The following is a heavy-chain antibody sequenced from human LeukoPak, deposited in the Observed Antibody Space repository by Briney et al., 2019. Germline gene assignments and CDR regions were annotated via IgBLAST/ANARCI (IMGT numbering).Heavy chain of an antibody. Sequence: GGSLRLSCAASGFSFSSYAMNWVRQAPGQGLEWVSGISGRGDGTYYADSVRGRFTISRDNSKNTLYLRMNRLRAGDTAVYYCAKDRASPGFNLFDPWGQGTLVTVSS. CDR1: GFSFSSYA. D-gene: IGHD5-12*01. J-gene: IGHJ5*02. CDR3: AKDRASPGFNLFDP. V-gene: IGHV3-23*01. CDR2: ISGRGDGT.